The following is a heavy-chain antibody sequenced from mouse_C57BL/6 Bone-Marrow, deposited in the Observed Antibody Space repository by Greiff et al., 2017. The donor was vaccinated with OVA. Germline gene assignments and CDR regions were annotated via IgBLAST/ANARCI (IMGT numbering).Heavy chain of an antibody. J-gene: IGHJ1*03. CDR3: ARYYGNLLRYFDV. CDR1: GYTFTSYG. V-gene: IGHV1-81*01. D-gene: IGHD2-1*01. Sequence: QVQLQQSGAELARPGASVKLSCKASGYTFTSYGISWVKQRTGQGLEWIGEIYPRSGNTYYNEKFKGKATLTADKSSSTAYMELRSLTSEDSAVYFCARYYGNLLRYFDVWGTGTTVTVSS. CDR2: IYPRSGNT.